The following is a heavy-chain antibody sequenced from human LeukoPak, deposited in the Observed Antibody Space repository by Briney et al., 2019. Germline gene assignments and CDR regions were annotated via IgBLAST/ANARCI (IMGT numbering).Heavy chain of an antibody. CDR3: ARDRASNDYTNWLDP. J-gene: IGHJ5*02. Sequence: GGSLRLSCVGSGFTLTNSAMNWVRQAPGKGLEWLSYISGRSDTIYYADSVKGRFTISRDNANNSLYLQMNSLRAEDTAVYYCARDRASNDYTNWLDPWGQGTLVTVSS. V-gene: IGHV3-48*01. CDR2: ISGRSDTI. CDR1: GFTLTNSA. D-gene: IGHD1-1*01.